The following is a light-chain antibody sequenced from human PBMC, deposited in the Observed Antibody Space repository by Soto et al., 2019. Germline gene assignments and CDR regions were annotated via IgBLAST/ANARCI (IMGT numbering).Light chain of an antibody. Sequence: QSALTQPASVSGSPGQSITISCTGTSSDVVNDLLVSWYQQQPGKAPKLMIYKGTKRPAGVSDRFSGFKSGTSASLGISGLRPEDEAFYYCAARDDRLNGNLFGTGTKLTVL. CDR2: KGT. J-gene: IGLJ1*01. CDR1: SSDVVNDLL. V-gene: IGLV2-14*02. CDR3: AARDDRLNGNL.